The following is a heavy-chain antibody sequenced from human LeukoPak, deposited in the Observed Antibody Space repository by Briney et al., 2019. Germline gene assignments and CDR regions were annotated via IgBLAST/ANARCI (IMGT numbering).Heavy chain of an antibody. Sequence: GGSLRLSCAASGFTFSSYSMNWVRQAPGKGLEWVSSISSSSSYIYYADSVKGRFTISRDNAKNSLYLRMNSLRAEDTAVYYCARVHWYNWFDPWGQGTLVTVSS. D-gene: IGHD2-8*02. CDR1: GFTFSSYS. CDR3: ARVHWYNWFDP. CDR2: ISSSSSYI. V-gene: IGHV3-21*01. J-gene: IGHJ5*02.